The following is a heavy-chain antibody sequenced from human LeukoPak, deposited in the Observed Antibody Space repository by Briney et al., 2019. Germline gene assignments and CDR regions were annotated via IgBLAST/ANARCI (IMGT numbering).Heavy chain of an antibody. V-gene: IGHV4-59*01. CDR2: IYYIGST. CDR1: GDSISSYY. CDR3: ARDYAFDI. J-gene: IGHJ3*02. Sequence: TETLTLTCTVSGDSISSYYWSWIRQPPGKGLEWIGYIYYIGSTNYNPSLKSRVTISVDTSKNQFSLKLSSVTAADTAVYYCARDYAFDIWGQGTMVTVSS.